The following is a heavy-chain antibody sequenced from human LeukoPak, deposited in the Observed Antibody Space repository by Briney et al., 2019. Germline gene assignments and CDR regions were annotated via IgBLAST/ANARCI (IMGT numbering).Heavy chain of an antibody. CDR1: GFTFSDYY. J-gene: IGHJ4*02. CDR2: ISSSGSTI. CDR3: ARDPDGGGSCYSCFDH. V-gene: IGHV3-11*01. Sequence: GGSLRLSCAASGFTFSDYYMSWIRQAPGKGLEWVSYISSSGSTIYYADSVKGRFTISRDNAKNSLYLQMNSLRAEDTAVYYCARDPDGGGSCYSCFDHWGQGTLVTVSS. D-gene: IGHD2-15*01.